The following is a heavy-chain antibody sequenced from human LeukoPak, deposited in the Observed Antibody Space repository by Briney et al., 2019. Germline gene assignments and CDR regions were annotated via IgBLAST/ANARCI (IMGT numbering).Heavy chain of an antibody. CDR1: GGSISSYY. CDR3: ARDRGEMATIGYFDY. CDR2: IYYSGST. J-gene: IGHJ4*02. D-gene: IGHD5-12*01. V-gene: IGHV4-59*01. Sequence: SETLSLTWTVSGGSISSYYWSWIRQPPGKGLEWIGYIYYSGSTNYNPSLKSRVTISVDTSKNQFSLKLSSVTAADTAVYYCARDRGEMATIGYFDYWGQGTLVTVSS.